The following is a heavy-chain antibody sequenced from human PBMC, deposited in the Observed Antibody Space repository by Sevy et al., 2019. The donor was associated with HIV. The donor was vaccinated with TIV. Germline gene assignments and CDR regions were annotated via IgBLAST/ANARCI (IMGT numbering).Heavy chain of an antibody. D-gene: IGHD6-19*01. CDR3: ARVRAVAGRDYGMDV. CDR2: IYYSGST. V-gene: IGHV4-59*01. J-gene: IGHJ6*02. Sequence: SETLSLTCTVSGGSISSYYWSWIRQPPGKGLEWIGYIYYSGSTNYNPSLKSRVTISVDTSKNQFSLKLSSVTAADTAVYYCARVRAVAGRDYGMDVWGQGTTVTVSS. CDR1: GGSISSYY.